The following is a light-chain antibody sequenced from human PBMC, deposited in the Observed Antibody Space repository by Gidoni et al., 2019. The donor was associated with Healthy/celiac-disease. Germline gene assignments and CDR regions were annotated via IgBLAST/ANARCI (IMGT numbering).Light chain of an antibody. V-gene: IGKV3-11*01. CDR1: QSVSSY. J-gene: IGKJ4*01. CDR2: DAS. Sequence: DIVLTQSPATLSLSPGERATLPCRASQSVSSYLAWYQQKPGQAPRLLIYDASNRATGIPARFSGSGSGTDFTLTISSLEPEDFAVYYCQQRSNWPRVTFGGGTKVEIK. CDR3: QQRSNWPRVT.